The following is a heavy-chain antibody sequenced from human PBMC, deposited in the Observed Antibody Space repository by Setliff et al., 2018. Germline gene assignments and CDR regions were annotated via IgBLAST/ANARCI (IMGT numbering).Heavy chain of an antibody. Sequence: PSETLSLTCTVSSGSISSYYWSWIRQPPGKGLEWIGYIYYSGSTNYNPSLKSRVTISVDTSKNQFSLKLSSVTAADTAVYYCARDRPIAAAGTFIRYYYYYGMDVWGQGTTVTVPS. J-gene: IGHJ6*02. D-gene: IGHD6-13*01. V-gene: IGHV4-59*01. CDR1: SGSISSYY. CDR2: IYYSGST. CDR3: ARDRPIAAAGTFIRYYYYYGMDV.